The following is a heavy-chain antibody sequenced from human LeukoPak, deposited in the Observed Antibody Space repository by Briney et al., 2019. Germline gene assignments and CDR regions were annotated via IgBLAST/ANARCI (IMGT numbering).Heavy chain of an antibody. CDR2: ISGSGGNT. D-gene: IGHD6-13*01. CDR3: ARGGILYGMDV. V-gene: IGHV3-23*01. CDR1: RFTFSAYS. Sequence: GGSLRLSCAASRFTFSAYSMTWVRQAPGKGLEWVSAISGSGGNTYYADSVKGRFTISRDNSKNTLYLQMNSLRAEDTAAYYCARGGILYGMDVWGQGTTVTVYS. J-gene: IGHJ6*02.